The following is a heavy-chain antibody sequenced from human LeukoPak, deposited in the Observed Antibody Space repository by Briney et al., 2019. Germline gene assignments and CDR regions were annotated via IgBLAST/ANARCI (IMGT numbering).Heavy chain of an antibody. J-gene: IGHJ5*02. CDR1: GYTFTGYY. Sequence: ASVKVSCKASGYTFTGYYMHWVRQAPGQGLEWMGWINPNSGGTNYAQKFQGRVTMTRDTSISTAYMELSRLRSDDTAVYYCARDRRYCSSTSCYGWFGPWGQGTLVTVSS. V-gene: IGHV1-2*02. CDR3: ARDRRYCSSTSCYGWFGP. D-gene: IGHD2-2*01. CDR2: INPNSGGT.